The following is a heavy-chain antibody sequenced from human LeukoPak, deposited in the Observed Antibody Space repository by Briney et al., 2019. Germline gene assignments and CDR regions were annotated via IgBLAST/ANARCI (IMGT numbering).Heavy chain of an antibody. CDR3: ARGYSNYGYTFDM. D-gene: IGHD4-11*01. J-gene: IGHJ3*02. CDR1: GFTFSSYW. Sequence: GGSLRLSCAPSGFTFSSYWMSWVRHAPGKGLEWVSSISSSSSYIYYADSVKGRFTISRDNAKNSLYLQKNSLRAEDTAVYHCARGYSNYGYTFDMWGQGTMVTVSS. CDR2: ISSSSSYI. V-gene: IGHV3-21*01.